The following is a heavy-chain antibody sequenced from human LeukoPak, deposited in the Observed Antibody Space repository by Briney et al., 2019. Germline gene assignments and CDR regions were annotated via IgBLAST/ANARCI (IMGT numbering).Heavy chain of an antibody. Sequence: PSETLSLTCTVSGGSISSYYWSWIRQPAGKGLEWIGRIYTSGSTNYNPSLKSRVTISVDTSKNQFSLKLSSVTAADTAVYYCARRLSYCSGGSCPLAPFDYWGQGTLVTVSS. J-gene: IGHJ4*02. CDR1: GGSISSYY. CDR2: IYTSGST. D-gene: IGHD2-15*01. CDR3: ARRLSYCSGGSCPLAPFDY. V-gene: IGHV4-4*07.